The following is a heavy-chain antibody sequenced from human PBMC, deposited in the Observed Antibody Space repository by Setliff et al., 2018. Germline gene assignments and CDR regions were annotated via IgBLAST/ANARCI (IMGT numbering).Heavy chain of an antibody. J-gene: IGHJ5*02. V-gene: IGHV4-39*01. CDR1: GGSVSNSGFF. Sequence: TLSLTCTVSGGSVSNSGFFWGWLRQAPGKGLEWIGNIYDSGSSNYNASLKSRLIITRDTSKNQISLKLTSVTAAGTAVYYCGRGFSRIEGWGNWFDPWGQGILVTVSS. CDR3: GRGFSRIEGWGNWFDP. CDR2: IYDSGSS. D-gene: IGHD2-15*01.